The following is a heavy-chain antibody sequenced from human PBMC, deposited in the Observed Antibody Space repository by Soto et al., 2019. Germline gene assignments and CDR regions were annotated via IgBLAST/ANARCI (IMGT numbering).Heavy chain of an antibody. J-gene: IGHJ4*02. CDR2: IYYSGST. Sequence: QVQLHESGPGLVKPSQTLSLTCTVSGGSISSFGFYWTWIRQSPGKGLEWIGNIYYSGSTSYNPSLKRRVAISVDTSANQVSLKLNSVTAADTAVYYCATEPLEEYFDYWGQGTQVTVSS. D-gene: IGHD6-6*01. CDR3: ATEPLEEYFDY. CDR1: GGSISSFGFY. V-gene: IGHV4-30-4*01.